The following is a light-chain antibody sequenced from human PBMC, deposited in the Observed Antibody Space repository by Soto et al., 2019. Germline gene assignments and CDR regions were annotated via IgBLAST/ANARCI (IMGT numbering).Light chain of an antibody. CDR2: DVS. Sequence: QSALTQPASVSGSPGQSITISCTGTSSDVGGYNYVSWYQQHPGKAPKLMIYDVSNRPSGVSNRFSGSKSGNTASLTISGLQAEDEAAYYCSSYTSSSTFGVFGGGTKLTVL. V-gene: IGLV2-14*01. J-gene: IGLJ3*02. CDR3: SSYTSSSTFGV. CDR1: SSDVGGYNY.